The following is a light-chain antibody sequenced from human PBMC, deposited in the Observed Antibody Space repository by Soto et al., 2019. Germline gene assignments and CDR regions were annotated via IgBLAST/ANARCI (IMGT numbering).Light chain of an antibody. CDR2: DAS. CDR1: RSISTY. Sequence: DLQMTQSPSSLSASVGDRVTITCRASRSISTYLNWFQQRPGKAPKVLIYDASSLQRGVPSRFSGSGSGTDFTLTISSLQPEDFATYYCQQSYSTPITFGQGTRLEIK. J-gene: IGKJ5*01. V-gene: IGKV1-39*01. CDR3: QQSYSTPIT.